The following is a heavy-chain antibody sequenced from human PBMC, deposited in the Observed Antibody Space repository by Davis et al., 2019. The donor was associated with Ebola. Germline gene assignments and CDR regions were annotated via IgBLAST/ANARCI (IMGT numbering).Heavy chain of an antibody. Sequence: GESLKISCKGSGYSFSHYWIGWVRQMPGKGLEWMGIIYPGDSDTIYSPSFEGQVTISADESLRTAYLQWSSLKASDNAMYYCTRCPHRYSSVDYGGQGTQVTVSS. CDR1: GYSFSHYW. CDR2: IYPGDSDT. D-gene: IGHD3-16*02. J-gene: IGHJ4*02. V-gene: IGHV5-51*01. CDR3: TRCPHRYSSVDY.